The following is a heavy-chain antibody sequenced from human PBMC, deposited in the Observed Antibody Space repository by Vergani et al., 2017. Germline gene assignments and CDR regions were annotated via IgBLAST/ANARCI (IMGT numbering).Heavy chain of an antibody. Sequence: EVDLVESGGGLAQPGGSLRLSCEASGITFWKFGMHWVRQGPGKGLEWVSAIGTAGDTYYPGSVKGRFTISRENAKNSLYLQMNGLRAGDTAVYYCAKDNVPGYYDSSGYCDYWGQGTLVTVSS. D-gene: IGHD3-22*01. CDR3: AKDNVPGYYDSSGYCDY. CDR1: GITFWKFG. V-gene: IGHV3-13*01. J-gene: IGHJ4*02. CDR2: IGTAGDT.